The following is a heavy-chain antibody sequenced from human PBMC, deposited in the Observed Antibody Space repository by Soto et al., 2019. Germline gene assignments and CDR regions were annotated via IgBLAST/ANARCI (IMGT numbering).Heavy chain of an antibody. CDR3: AKSSSANSYSALDS. CDR1: GFTFSSYE. V-gene: IGHV3-48*03. CDR2: ISSSGSTI. J-gene: IGHJ4*02. Sequence: GGSLRLSCAASGFTFSSYEMNWVRQAPGKGLEWVSYISSSGSTIYYADSVKGRFTISRDNAKNTLYLQMNSLRAEDTALYYCAKSSSANSYSALDSWSQGTLVTVSS. D-gene: IGHD2-2*02.